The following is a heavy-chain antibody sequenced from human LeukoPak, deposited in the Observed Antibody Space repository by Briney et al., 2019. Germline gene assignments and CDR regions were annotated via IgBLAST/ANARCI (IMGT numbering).Heavy chain of an antibody. Sequence: SETLSLTCTVSGGSISSYYWSWIRQPPGKGLEWIGYIYYSGSTNYNPSLKSRVTMSVDTSKNQLSLKLSSVTAADTAVYYCASDVRGKGYCSSTSCYDAFDIWGQGTMVTVSS. J-gene: IGHJ3*02. CDR2: IYYSGST. V-gene: IGHV4-59*12. CDR1: GGSISSYY. CDR3: ASDVRGKGYCSSTSCYDAFDI. D-gene: IGHD2-2*01.